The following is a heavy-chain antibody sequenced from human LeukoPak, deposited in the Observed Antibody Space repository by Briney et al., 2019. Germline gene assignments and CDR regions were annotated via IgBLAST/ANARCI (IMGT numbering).Heavy chain of an antibody. Sequence: GGSLRLSCAASGFTFRNYWMHWVRQAPGKGLVWVSRINFDGSTTNYADSVKGRFTISRDNARNTVYLQMNSLRDEDTAVYYCARDLRDYDLWGQGTLVTVSS. CDR2: INFDGSTT. J-gene: IGHJ5*02. V-gene: IGHV3-74*01. D-gene: IGHD3-16*01. CDR1: GFTFRNYW. CDR3: ARDLRDYDL.